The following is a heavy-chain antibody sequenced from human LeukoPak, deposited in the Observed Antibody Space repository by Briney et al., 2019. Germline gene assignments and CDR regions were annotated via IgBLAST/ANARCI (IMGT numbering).Heavy chain of an antibody. CDR1: GFTFSDYY. V-gene: IGHV3-11*01. J-gene: IGHJ6*03. CDR2: ISSSGSTI. D-gene: IGHD3-10*01. CDR3: ARAVSMVRGVIIKSSYYMDV. Sequence: GGSLRLSCAASGFTFSDYYMSWIRQAPGKGLEWVSYISSSGSTIYYADSVKGRFTISRDNAKNSLYLQMNSLRAEDTAVYYCARAVSMVRGVIIKSSYYMDVWGKGTTVTISS.